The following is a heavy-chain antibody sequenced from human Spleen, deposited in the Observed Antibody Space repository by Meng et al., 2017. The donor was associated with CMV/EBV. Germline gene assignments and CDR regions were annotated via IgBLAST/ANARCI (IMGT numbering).Heavy chain of an antibody. D-gene: IGHD1-26*01. V-gene: IGHV4-4*07. CDR2: IYISGDT. Sequence: QGQWKESGPGPVKPSQTLSLTCSVSGVSISGFYWSWIRQPAGKGLEWIGSIYISGDTNYNPSLKSRVTISKDTSKNQISLRLTSVTAADTAVYYCATGSGDFDHWGRGTLVTVSS. CDR3: ATGSGDFDH. J-gene: IGHJ4*02. CDR1: GVSISGFY.